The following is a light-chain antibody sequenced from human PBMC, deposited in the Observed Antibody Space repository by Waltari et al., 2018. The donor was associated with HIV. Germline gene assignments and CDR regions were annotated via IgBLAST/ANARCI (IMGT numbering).Light chain of an antibody. J-gene: IGLJ2*01. CDR1: SSEVGAYNL. V-gene: IGLV2-23*02. CDR2: EVN. Sequence: SALTQPASVSGSPGQSITISCTGTSSEVGAYNLFSWYQQHPGKAPKFIINEVNKRPSEVSIRFSGSKSGNTASLTISGLQAEDEADYYCCSYAGRSTLEVFGGGTKVTVL. CDR3: CSYAGRSTLEV.